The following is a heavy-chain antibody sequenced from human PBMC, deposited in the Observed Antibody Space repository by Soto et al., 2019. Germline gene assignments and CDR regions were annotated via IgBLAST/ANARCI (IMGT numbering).Heavy chain of an antibody. D-gene: IGHD3-3*01. CDR3: ARTPGWSGYYGFDY. Sequence: ASVKVSWKASGYTFTSYSMQWVRQAPGQGLEWMGIINPSGDITSYAQKFQGRVTMTRDTSTSTVYMELSSLSSEVTAVYYCARTPGWSGYYGFDYWGQGTLVTVSS. CDR2: INPSGDIT. CDR1: GYTFTSYS. V-gene: IGHV1-46*01. J-gene: IGHJ4*02.